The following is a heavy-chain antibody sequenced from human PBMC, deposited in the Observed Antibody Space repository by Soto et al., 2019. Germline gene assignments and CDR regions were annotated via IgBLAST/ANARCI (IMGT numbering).Heavy chain of an antibody. D-gene: IGHD3-9*01. CDR2: ISGSGGST. CDR1: GFTFSIYA. V-gene: IGHV3-23*01. J-gene: IGHJ5*02. CDR3: AKPLTGYYGLVET. Sequence: GGSLRLSCAASGFTFSIYAMGWVRHAPGKGLEWVSAISGSGGSTYYADSVKGRFTISRDNSKNTLYLQMNSLRAEDTAVYYCAKPLTGYYGLVETWGQGTLVTVSS.